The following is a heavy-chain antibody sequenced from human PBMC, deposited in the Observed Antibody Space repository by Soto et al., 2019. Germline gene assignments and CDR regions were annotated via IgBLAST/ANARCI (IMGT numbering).Heavy chain of an antibody. D-gene: IGHD2-15*01. J-gene: IGHJ6*02. CDR2: IRSKAYGGTV. V-gene: IGHV3-49*04. Sequence: GGSLRLSCTGSGFTWGDYAMNWVRQAPGRGLEWVGFIRSKAYGGTVEYATSVKGRFTISRDDSKTIAYLQMNSLKTDDTAVFYCARSLLNGMDVWGQGTTVTVSS. CDR3: ARSLLNGMDV. CDR1: GFTWGDYA.